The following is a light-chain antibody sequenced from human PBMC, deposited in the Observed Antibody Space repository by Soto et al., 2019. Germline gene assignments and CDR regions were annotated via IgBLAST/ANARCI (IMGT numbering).Light chain of an antibody. Sequence: EIVMTQSPATLSVSPGERVTLSCRASQSVSNSLAWYQQKPGQAPRLLIYGASTRATDIPARFSASGSGTDFTLTTSSLHSEDFAVYYCQQYETGPPLTFGGGTKVEIK. CDR1: QSVSNS. J-gene: IGKJ4*01. CDR2: GAS. CDR3: QQYETGPPLT. V-gene: IGKV3-15*01.